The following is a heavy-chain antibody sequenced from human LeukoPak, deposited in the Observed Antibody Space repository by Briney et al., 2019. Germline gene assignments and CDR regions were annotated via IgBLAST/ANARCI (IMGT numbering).Heavy chain of an antibody. J-gene: IGHJ3*02. D-gene: IGHD3-10*01. CDR2: ISSSSSTI. CDR3: ARDKGPTMVRGVIMSGQEDDAFDI. V-gene: IGHV3-48*02. CDR1: GFTFSSYS. Sequence: SGGSLRLSCAASGFTFSSYSMNWVRQAPGKGLEWVSYISSSSSTIYYADSVKGRFTISRDNAKNSLYLQMNSLRDEDTAVYYCARDKGPTMVRGVIMSGQEDDAFDIWGQGTVVTVSS.